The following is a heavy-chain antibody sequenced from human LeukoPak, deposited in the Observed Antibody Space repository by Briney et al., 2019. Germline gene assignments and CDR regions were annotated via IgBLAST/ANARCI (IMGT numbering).Heavy chain of an antibody. V-gene: IGHV4-4*02. D-gene: IGHD3-10*01. CDR3: ARSYNGGPSAFDI. CDR2: IYHSGST. Sequence: ASGTLSLTCAVSGGSISSSAWWSWVRQPPGKGLEWIGEIYHSGSTNYNPSLKSRVTISVDKSKNQFSLKLSSVTAADTAVYYCARSYNGGPSAFDIWGQGTMVTVSS. CDR1: GGSISSSAW. J-gene: IGHJ3*02.